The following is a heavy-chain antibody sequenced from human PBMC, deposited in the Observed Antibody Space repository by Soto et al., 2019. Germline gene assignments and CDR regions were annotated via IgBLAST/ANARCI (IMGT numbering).Heavy chain of an antibody. D-gene: IGHD2-2*01. J-gene: IGHJ5*02. V-gene: IGHV1-69*02. CDR3: ARGSRYCSSTSCYEDWFDP. Sequence: GASLKVSCKASGGTFSSYTISWVRQAPGQGLEWMGRIIPILGIANYAQKFQGRVTITADKSTSTAYMELSSLRSEDTAVYYCARGSRYCSSTSCYEDWFDPWGQGTLVTVSS. CDR1: GGTFSSYT. CDR2: IIPILGIA.